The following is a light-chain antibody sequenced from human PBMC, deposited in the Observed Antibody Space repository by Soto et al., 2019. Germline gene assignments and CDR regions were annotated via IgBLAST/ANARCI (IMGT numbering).Light chain of an antibody. CDR3: CSYAGDYTYV. CDR2: DVT. Sequence: QSALTQPRSVSGSPGQSVTISCTGTSSDIGGYKYVSWYQQHPGKAPKVMIYDVTKRPSGVPDRFSGSKSGNTAALTISGIQAEDEADYYCCSYAGDYTYVFGTWTKLTVL. V-gene: IGLV2-11*01. J-gene: IGLJ1*01. CDR1: SSDIGGYKY.